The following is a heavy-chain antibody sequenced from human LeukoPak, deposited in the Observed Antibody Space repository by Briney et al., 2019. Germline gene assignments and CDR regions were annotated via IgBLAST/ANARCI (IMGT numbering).Heavy chain of an antibody. V-gene: IGHV1-2*02. CDR1: GYTFTGYY. D-gene: IGHD4-17*01. J-gene: IGHJ4*02. CDR3: ARDRDYGDYGPLDY. Sequence: ASVKVSCKASGYTFTGYYMHWVRQAPGQGLEWMGWINPNSGGTNYAQKLQGRVTMTTDTSTSTAYMELRSLRSEDTAVYYCARDRDYGDYGPLDYWGQGTLVTVPS. CDR2: INPNSGGT.